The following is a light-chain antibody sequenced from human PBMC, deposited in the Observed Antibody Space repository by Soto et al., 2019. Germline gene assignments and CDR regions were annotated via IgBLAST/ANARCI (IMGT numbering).Light chain of an antibody. CDR3: QQYGSSPTWT. Sequence: EIVVTQSPGTLSLSPGERATLSCRASQSVSSSYLAWYQQRPGQPPNLLIFGASHRAPDIPDRFSGSGSGTDFTLTISRLEPEDSAVYYCQQYGSSPTWTFGQGTKVDIK. J-gene: IGKJ1*01. CDR1: QSVSSSY. V-gene: IGKV3-20*01. CDR2: GAS.